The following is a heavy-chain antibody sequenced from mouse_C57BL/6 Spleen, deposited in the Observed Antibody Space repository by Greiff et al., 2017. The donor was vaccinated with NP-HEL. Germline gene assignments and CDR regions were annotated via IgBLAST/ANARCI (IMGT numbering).Heavy chain of an antibody. V-gene: IGHV1-64*01. D-gene: IGHD4-1*01. J-gene: IGHJ1*03. CDR1: GYTFTSYW. CDR2: IHPNSGST. Sequence: VQLQQSGAELVKPGASVKLSCKASGYTFTSYWMHWVKQRPGQGLEWIGMIHPNSGSTNYNEKFKSKATLTVDKSSSTAYMQLSSLTSEDSAVYDCAREGRLGRWYFDVWGTGTTVTVSS. CDR3: AREGRLGRWYFDV.